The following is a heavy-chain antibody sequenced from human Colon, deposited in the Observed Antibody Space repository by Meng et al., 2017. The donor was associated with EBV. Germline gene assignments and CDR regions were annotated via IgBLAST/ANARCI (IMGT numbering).Heavy chain of an antibody. J-gene: IGHJ5*02. V-gene: IGHV4-34*01. Sequence: QVQLQQGGAGLWKPSAPLSRGCAVYGGSFRDYYWTWIRHPPGKGLEWIGEIDHRGNTKYNPSLKSRVTISLDTSKKQFSLKVSSVTAADSAVYYCARRGPSGNFSPWSQGALVTVSS. D-gene: IGHD3-10*01. CDR3: ARRGPSGNFSP. CDR1: GGSFRDYY. CDR2: IDHRGNT.